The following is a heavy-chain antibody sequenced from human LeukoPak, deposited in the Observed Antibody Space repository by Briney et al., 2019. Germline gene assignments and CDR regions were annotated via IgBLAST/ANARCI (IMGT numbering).Heavy chain of an antibody. J-gene: IGHJ6*02. CDR2: ISYDGTNK. Sequence: PGGSLRLSCAASGFTVSNSGIPWVRQGPGKGLKWVAIISYDGTNKYYADSVKGRFSISRDNSKNTLYLQMNSLRPEDTAVYYCAKAVGFGEAYGMDVWGQGTTVTVSS. CDR1: GFTVSNSG. V-gene: IGHV3-30*18. CDR3: AKAVGFGEAYGMDV. D-gene: IGHD3-10*01.